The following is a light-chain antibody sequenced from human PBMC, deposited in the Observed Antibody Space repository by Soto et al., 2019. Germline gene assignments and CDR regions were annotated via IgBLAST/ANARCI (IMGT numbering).Light chain of an antibody. V-gene: IGKV3-11*01. CDR3: QQRSSWPIT. CDR2: DAS. J-gene: IGKJ3*01. CDR1: QSVSNF. Sequence: EIVLTQSPGTLYLSPGERATLSCRASQSVSNFLAWYQQIPGQAPSLLIYDASNRATGIPARFSGSGSGTDFTLTISSLEPEDFAIYYCQQRSSWPITFGPGTKVDIK.